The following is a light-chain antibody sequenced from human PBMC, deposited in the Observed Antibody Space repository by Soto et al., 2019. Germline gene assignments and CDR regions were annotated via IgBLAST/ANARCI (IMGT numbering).Light chain of an antibody. CDR1: SSNIGAGSD. V-gene: IGLV1-40*01. CDR3: QSYDSSPSGPYVV. J-gene: IGLJ2*01. Sequence: QSVLTQPPSVSGAPGQRVTISCTGSSSNIGAGSDVHWYQQVPGTAPKLLIYGNNHRPSGAPDRFSGSKSGPSASLAITGLQAEDEADYYCQSYDSSPSGPYVVFGGGTKLTVL. CDR2: GNN.